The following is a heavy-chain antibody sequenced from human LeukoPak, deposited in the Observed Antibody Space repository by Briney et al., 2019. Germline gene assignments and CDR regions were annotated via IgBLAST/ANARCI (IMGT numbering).Heavy chain of an antibody. Sequence: SETLSLTWTVSGGSISSGGYYWSWIRQRPGKGLEWIGYIYYSGSTYYNPSLKSRVTISVDTSKNQFSLKLSSVTAADTAVYYCARDMMYCSSTSCYNWFDPWGQGTLVTVSS. CDR2: IYYSGST. D-gene: IGHD2-2*01. CDR1: GGSISSGGYY. V-gene: IGHV4-31*02. CDR3: ARDMMYCSSTSCYNWFDP. J-gene: IGHJ5*02.